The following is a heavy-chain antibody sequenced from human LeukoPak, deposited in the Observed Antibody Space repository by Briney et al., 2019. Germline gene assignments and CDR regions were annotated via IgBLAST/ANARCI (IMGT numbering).Heavy chain of an antibody. Sequence: AGSLRLSCAASGFTFSTYVMNWFRRAPGKGLEWVSTISVGAEYIFYADSVKGRFTISRDDSNNALYLQMHSLRAEDTALYYCASGPPFLKYFEYWGQGTLVTVSS. D-gene: IGHD3-3*01. J-gene: IGHJ4*02. V-gene: IGHV3-23*01. CDR2: ISVGAEYI. CDR1: GFTFSTYV. CDR3: ASGPPFLKYFEY.